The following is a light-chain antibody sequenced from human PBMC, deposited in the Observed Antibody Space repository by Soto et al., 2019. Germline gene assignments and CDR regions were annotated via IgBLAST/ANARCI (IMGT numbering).Light chain of an antibody. CDR2: AAT. V-gene: IGKV1-12*01. J-gene: IGKJ3*01. Sequence: DIQMNQFPYSVSASVGDSVAITCRASQVISNWVAWYQQKPGTAPRLLIYAATTLNSGVPSRFSGRRSGTDFTLTITDLQPEDFAIYSCQQAYSFPFTFGPGTKVDLK. CDR1: QVISNW. CDR3: QQAYSFPFT.